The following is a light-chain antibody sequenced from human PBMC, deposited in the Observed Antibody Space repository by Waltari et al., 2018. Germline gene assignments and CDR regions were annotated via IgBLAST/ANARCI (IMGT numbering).Light chain of an antibody. V-gene: IGLV2-8*01. CDR2: EVS. Sequence: QSALTQPPSASGSPGQSVTISCTGTSNDFGAYNYVSWYQQHPGKAPKLMIYEVSKRPSGVPDRFSGSKSGNTASLTVSGLQAEDEADYYCSSYTGSSSYVFGTGTKVAVL. CDR3: SSYTGSSSYV. J-gene: IGLJ1*01. CDR1: SNDFGAYNY.